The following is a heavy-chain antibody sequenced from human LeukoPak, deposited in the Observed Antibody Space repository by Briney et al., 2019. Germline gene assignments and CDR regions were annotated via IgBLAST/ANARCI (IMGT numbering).Heavy chain of an antibody. J-gene: IGHJ4*02. CDR2: VYYSGST. CDR3: ARVVKSGGITILWFGELLNRFDY. Sequence: SETLSLTCTVSGGSISSSNYYWGWIRQSPGKGLEWIGSVYYSGSTYYNLSLKSRVTISVDTSKNQFSLKLSSVTAADTAVYYCARVVKSGGITILWFGELLNRFDYWGQGTLVTVSS. CDR1: GGSISSSNYY. V-gene: IGHV4-39*07. D-gene: IGHD3-10*01.